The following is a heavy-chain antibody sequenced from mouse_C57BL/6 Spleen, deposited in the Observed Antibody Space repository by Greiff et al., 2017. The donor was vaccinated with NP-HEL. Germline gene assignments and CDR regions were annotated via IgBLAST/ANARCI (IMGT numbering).Heavy chain of an antibody. CDR1: GFNIKNTY. J-gene: IGHJ2*01. V-gene: IGHV14-3*01. Sequence: EVMLVESVAELVRPGASVKLSCTASGFNIKNTYMHWVKQRPEQGLEWIGRIDPANDNTKYAPKFQGKATITADTSSNTAYLQLSSLTSEDTAIYYCARKGPAIYGTSFDYWGQGTTLTVSS. D-gene: IGHD1-1*01. CDR3: ARKGPAIYGTSFDY. CDR2: IDPANDNT.